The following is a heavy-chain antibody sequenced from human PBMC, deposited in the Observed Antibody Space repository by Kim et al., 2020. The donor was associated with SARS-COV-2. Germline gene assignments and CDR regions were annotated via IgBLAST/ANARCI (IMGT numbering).Heavy chain of an antibody. Sequence: SETLSLTCAVHGGSFTSYYWSWIRQAPGRGLEWIGEINDSGYTNYNPSLKSRVTISADTSKNQFSLKLRSVTAADTSVYYCASTHYDSTGYYYGTDVWGQGTTVTVS. CDR3: ASTHYDSTGYYYGTDV. V-gene: IGHV4-34*01. J-gene: IGHJ6*02. CDR2: INDSGYT. D-gene: IGHD3-22*01. CDR1: GGSFTSYY.